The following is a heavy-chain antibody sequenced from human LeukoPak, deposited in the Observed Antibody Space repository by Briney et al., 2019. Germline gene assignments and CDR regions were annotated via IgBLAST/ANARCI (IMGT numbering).Heavy chain of an antibody. CDR3: ARDGIVATTALDY. J-gene: IGHJ4*02. CDR2: INPSGGST. D-gene: IGHD5-12*01. CDR1: GYTFTSYY. V-gene: IGHV1-46*01. Sequence: ASVKVSCKASGYTFTSYYMHWVRQAPGQGLEWMGIINPSGGSTSYAQKFQGRVTMTRDTSISTAYMELSRLRSDDTAVYYCARDGIVATTALDYWGQGTLVTVSS.